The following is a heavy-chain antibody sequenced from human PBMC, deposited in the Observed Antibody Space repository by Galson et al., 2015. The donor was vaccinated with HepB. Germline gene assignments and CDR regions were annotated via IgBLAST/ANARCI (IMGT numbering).Heavy chain of an antibody. J-gene: IGHJ4*02. CDR1: GFTFSSCA. D-gene: IGHD3-22*01. V-gene: IGHV3-30*04. CDR3: ARDYYEAYYFDY. Sequence: SLRLSCAASGFTFSSCAMHWVRQAPGKGLEWVAVISYDGSNKYYADSVKGRFTISRDNSKNTLYLQMNSLRAEDTAVYYCARDYYEAYYFDYWGQGTLVAVSS. CDR2: ISYDGSNK.